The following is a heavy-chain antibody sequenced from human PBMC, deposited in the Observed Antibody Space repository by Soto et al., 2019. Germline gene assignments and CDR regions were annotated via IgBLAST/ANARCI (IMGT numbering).Heavy chain of an antibody. CDR3: AADRHCSSTRCYPYNFDY. V-gene: IGHV3-11*01. CDR2: ISSSGITK. CDR1: GFSFSDYY. J-gene: IGHJ4*02. Sequence: PGGSLRLSCATSGFSFSDYYMTWIRQAPGKGLEWISYISSSGITKYYADSLRGRFTVSWDKAKNSLYLQMDSLRPEDTAVYYCAADRHCSSTRCYPYNFDYWGQGTLVTVSS. D-gene: IGHD2-2*01.